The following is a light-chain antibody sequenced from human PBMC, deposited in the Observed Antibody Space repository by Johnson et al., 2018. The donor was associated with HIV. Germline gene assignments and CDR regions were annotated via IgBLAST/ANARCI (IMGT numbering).Light chain of an antibody. CDR1: SSNIENNY. J-gene: IGLJ1*01. V-gene: IGLV1-51*02. CDR2: EDY. Sequence: QSVLTQPPSVSAAPGQKVTISCSGSSSNIENNYVSWYQHLPGTAPKLLIYEDYKRPSGIPDRFSGSRSGTSATLGIPALQTGDEAVYYCGTWDRSLSAGVFGTGTKVTVL. CDR3: GTWDRSLSAGV.